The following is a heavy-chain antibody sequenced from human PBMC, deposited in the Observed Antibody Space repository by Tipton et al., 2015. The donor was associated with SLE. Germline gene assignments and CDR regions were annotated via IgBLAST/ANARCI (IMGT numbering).Heavy chain of an antibody. Sequence: LRLSCTVSGASVSSFCWNWIRQSPGKGLEWIACVYNSVSTNYDPSLKSRGTISVDTSKNHFSLELTSVTAADTAVYYCARQRLRLLSPLDAWGQGTTVTVS. CDR1: GASVSSFC. CDR3: ARQRLRLLSPLDA. J-gene: IGHJ6*02. CDR2: VYNSVST. V-gene: IGHV4-59*08. D-gene: IGHD3-10*01.